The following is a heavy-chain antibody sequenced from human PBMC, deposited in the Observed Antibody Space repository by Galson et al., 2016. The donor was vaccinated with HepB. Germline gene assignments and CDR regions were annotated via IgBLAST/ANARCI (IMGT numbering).Heavy chain of an antibody. CDR2: LPSEINFK. V-gene: IGHV3-48*01. Sequence: SLRLSCAVSGVTFSSLSMNWVRQAPGKGLEWVSYLPSEINFKPYADSVRGRFTISRDNAKNSLNLQMNSLRGEDTAVYYCACNRRGVFLLDCWGQGTLVTVSS. D-gene: IGHD3-10*01. CDR1: GVTFSSLS. CDR3: ACNRRGVFLLDC. J-gene: IGHJ4*02.